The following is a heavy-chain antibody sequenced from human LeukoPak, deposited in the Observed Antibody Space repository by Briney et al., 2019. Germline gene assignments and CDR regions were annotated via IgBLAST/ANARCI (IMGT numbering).Heavy chain of an antibody. J-gene: IGHJ6*02. D-gene: IGHD3-22*01. CDR3: ARDENGITMNGMDV. CDR1: GFSFSRFA. Sequence: GGSLRLSCAASGFSFSRFAMHWVRQAPGKGLEYVSGISSNGGSTNYASSVKGRFIISRDNSKNTLNLQMGSLRAEDMAVYYCARDENGITMNGMDVWGQGTTVTVSS. CDR2: ISSNGGST. V-gene: IGHV3-64*01.